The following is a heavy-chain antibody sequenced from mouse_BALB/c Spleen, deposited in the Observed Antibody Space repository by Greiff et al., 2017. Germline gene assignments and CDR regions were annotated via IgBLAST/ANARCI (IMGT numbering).Heavy chain of an antibody. D-gene: IGHD2-4*01. V-gene: IGHV1-47*01. CDR3: ARGGLRRTGYYAMDY. CDR1: GYTFTTYP. CDR2: FHPYNDDT. Sequence: VQLQQSGAELVKPGASVKMSCKAFGYTFTTYPIEWMKQNHGKSLEWIGNFHPYNDDTKYNEKFKGKAKLTVAKSSSTVYLELSRLTSDDSAVYYCARGGLRRTGYYAMDYWGQGTSVTVSS. J-gene: IGHJ4*01.